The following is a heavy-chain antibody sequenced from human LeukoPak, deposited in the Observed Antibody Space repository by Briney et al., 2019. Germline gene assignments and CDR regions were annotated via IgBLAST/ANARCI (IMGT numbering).Heavy chain of an antibody. Sequence: PSETLSLTCTVSGGSISNYYWSWIRQPPGKGLEWIGYIYYSGSTKYNPSLKSRVTISLDTPKNQFSLRVSSVTAADTAVYYCARGPYSSTRSFDYWGQGTRVTVSS. V-gene: IGHV4-59*01. J-gene: IGHJ4*02. CDR3: ARGPYSSTRSFDY. D-gene: IGHD6-13*01. CDR2: IYYSGST. CDR1: GGSISNYY.